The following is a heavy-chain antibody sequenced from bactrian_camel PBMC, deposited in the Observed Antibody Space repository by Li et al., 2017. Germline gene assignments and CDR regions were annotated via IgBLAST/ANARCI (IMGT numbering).Heavy chain of an antibody. Sequence: VQLVESGGGSVQAGGSLRLACDASGFTFSTYDMTWVRQAPGKGLEWVSAISRVGGTTYYADSVKGRFNISRDNAKNTVYLQMNSLKPEDTAVYYCVRVVDFVFSHWGQGTQVTVS. D-gene: IGHD4*01. CDR3: VRVVDFVFSH. V-gene: IGHV3S40*01. CDR2: ISRVGGTT. CDR1: GFTFSTYD. J-gene: IGHJ4*01.